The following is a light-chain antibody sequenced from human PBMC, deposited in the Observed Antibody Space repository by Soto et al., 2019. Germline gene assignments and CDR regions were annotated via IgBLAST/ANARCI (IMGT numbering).Light chain of an antibody. V-gene: IGLV1-44*01. CDR3: ATWDDSLTGPVL. J-gene: IGLJ2*01. CDR1: GANIGSNS. Sequence: QSVLTQPPSVSGTPVQRATISCAGSGANIGSNSVNWYQQLPGTAPKLLIDRDDQRPSGVPDRSSGSKSGTSASLAISGLQSEDEADYYWATWDDSLTGPVLFGGGTKLTVL. CDR2: RDD.